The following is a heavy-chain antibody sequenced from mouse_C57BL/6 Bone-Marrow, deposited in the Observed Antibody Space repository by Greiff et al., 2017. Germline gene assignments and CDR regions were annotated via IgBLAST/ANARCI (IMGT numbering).Heavy chain of an antibody. V-gene: IGHV1-81*01. CDR2: IYPRSGNT. Sequence: QVQLKPSGAELARPGASVKLSCKASGYTFTSYGISWVKQRTGQGLEWIGEIYPRSGNTYYNEKFKGKATLTADKSSSTAYMELRSLTSEDSAVYFCALYYGSSWFAYWGQGTLVTVSA. CDR3: ALYYGSSWFAY. D-gene: IGHD1-1*01. J-gene: IGHJ3*01. CDR1: GYTFTSYG.